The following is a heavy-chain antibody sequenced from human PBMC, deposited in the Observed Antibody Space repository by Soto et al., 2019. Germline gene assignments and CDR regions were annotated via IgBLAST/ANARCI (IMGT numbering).Heavy chain of an antibody. V-gene: IGHV4-59*01. CDR3: ARAHLAYSPGIDY. J-gene: IGHJ4*02. Sequence: TSETLSLTCTVSGGSISSYYWSWIRQPPGKGLEWIGYIYYSGSTNYNPSLKSRVTISVDTSKNQFSLKLSSVTAADTAVYYCARAHLAYSPGIDYWGQGTLVTVSS. CDR1: GGSISSYY. CDR2: IYYSGST. D-gene: IGHD3-3*02.